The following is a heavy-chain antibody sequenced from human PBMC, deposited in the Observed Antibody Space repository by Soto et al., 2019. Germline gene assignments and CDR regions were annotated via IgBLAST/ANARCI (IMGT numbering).Heavy chain of an antibody. J-gene: IGHJ6*02. D-gene: IGHD3-22*01. CDR1: GYSFTSYW. CDR2: IYPGDSDT. CDR3: ARNYYDSSGYYPFYYYGMDV. Sequence: GESLKISCKGSGYSFTSYWIGWVRQMPGKGLEWMGIIYPGDSDTRYSPSFQGQVTISADKSISTAYLQWSSLKASDTAMYYCARNYYDSSGYYPFYYYGMDVWGQGTTVTVSS. V-gene: IGHV5-51*01.